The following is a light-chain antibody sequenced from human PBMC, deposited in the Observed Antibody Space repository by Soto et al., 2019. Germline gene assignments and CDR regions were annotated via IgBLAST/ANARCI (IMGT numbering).Light chain of an antibody. CDR1: SSDVGRYDY. J-gene: IGLJ1*01. Sequence: QSVLTQPRSVSGSPGQSVTISCAGTSSDVGRYDYVSWYQQHPGKAPKLIVYDVTERPSGVPDRFSGSKSGNTASLTISGLQAEDEADYYCISYTSDDVRYVFGTGTKVTVL. CDR3: ISYTSDDVRYV. V-gene: IGLV2-11*01. CDR2: DVT.